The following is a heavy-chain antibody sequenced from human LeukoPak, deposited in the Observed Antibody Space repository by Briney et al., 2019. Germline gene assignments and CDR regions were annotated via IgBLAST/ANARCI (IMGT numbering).Heavy chain of an antibody. Sequence: GASVKVSFRASGYTFTNYGMSGGRQAPGEGGEGMGWISAYNGNTNYSQKLQGRVTMTTDTSPSTAYMELRSLRSDDTAVYYCARGSVHQAFDPWGQGTLVTVSP. D-gene: IGHD2-2*01. CDR3: ARGSVHQAFDP. V-gene: IGHV1-18*04. J-gene: IGHJ5*02. CDR1: GYTFTNYG. CDR2: ISAYNGNT.